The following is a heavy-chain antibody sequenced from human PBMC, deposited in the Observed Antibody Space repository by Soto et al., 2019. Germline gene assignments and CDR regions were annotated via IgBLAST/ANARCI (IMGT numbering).Heavy chain of an antibody. CDR1: GFPFSHYA. Sequence: PGGSLRLSCAASGFPFSHYAMSWVRQAPGKGLEWIGFLYYNGTTYYSPSLKSRIVISADTSKNQFSLILSSVTAADTAVYYCARYRFSGSWSKFDYWGQGILVTVSS. CDR2: LYYNGTT. J-gene: IGHJ4*02. CDR3: ARYRFSGSWSKFDY. V-gene: IGHV4-59*06. D-gene: IGHD6-13*01.